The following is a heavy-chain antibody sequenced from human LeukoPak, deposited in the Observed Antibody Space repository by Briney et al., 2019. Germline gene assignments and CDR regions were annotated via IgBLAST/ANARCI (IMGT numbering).Heavy chain of an antibody. CDR3: ARVTAVAGTDYFDY. CDR2: ISAYNGNT. CDR1: AYTFTSNG. V-gene: IGHV1-18*01. Sequence: ASVKVSCNASAYTFTSNGISWVRQAHGQGLELMGWISAYNGNTNYAQKLQGRVTMTTDTSTSTAYMELRSLRSDDTAVYYCARVTAVAGTDYFDYWGQGTLVTVSS. J-gene: IGHJ4*02. D-gene: IGHD6-19*01.